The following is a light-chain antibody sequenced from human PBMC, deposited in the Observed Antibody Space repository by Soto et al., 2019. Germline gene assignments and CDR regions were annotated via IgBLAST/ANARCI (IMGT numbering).Light chain of an antibody. Sequence: EIVLTQSPGTLSLSPVERATLSCRASQRVNNGFLAWYQQKPGQAPRLLIYGASRRATGIPDRFSGSGSGTDFTLTISRLEPEDFAVYYCQQYGSSLRTFGQGTKVDIK. J-gene: IGKJ1*01. CDR3: QQYGSSLRT. CDR1: QRVNNGF. V-gene: IGKV3-20*01. CDR2: GAS.